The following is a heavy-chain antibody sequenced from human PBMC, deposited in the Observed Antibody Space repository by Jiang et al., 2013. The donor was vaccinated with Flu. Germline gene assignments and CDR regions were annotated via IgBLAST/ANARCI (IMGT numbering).Heavy chain of an antibody. CDR2: ISAYNGNT. Sequence: FTSYGISWVRQAPGQGLEWMGWISAYNGNTNYAQKLQGRVTMTTDTSTSTAYMELRSLRSDDTAVYYCARDKGAGWLLGHFDYWGQGTLVTVSS. CDR1: FTSYG. D-gene: IGHD3-22*01. J-gene: IGHJ4*02. V-gene: IGHV1-18*01. CDR3: ARDKGAGWLLGHFDY.